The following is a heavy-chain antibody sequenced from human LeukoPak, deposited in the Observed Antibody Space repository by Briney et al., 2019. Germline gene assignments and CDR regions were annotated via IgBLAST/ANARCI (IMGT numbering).Heavy chain of an antibody. CDR3: AKETYDSSGYYYVSPLDY. CDR2: ISSSSSYI. CDR1: GFTFSSYS. D-gene: IGHD3-22*01. J-gene: IGHJ4*02. Sequence: KSGGSLRLSCAASGFTFSSYSMNWVRQAPGKGLEWVSSISSSSSYIYYADSVKGRFTISRDNAKNSLYLQMNSLRAEDTAVYYCAKETYDSSGYYYVSPLDYWGQGTLVTVSS. V-gene: IGHV3-21*01.